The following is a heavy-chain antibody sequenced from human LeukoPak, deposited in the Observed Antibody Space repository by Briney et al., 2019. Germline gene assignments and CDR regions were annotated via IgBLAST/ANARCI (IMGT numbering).Heavy chain of an antibody. CDR1: GYTFTSYY. V-gene: IGHV1-46*01. CDR3: ARSLLGATELDY. J-gene: IGHJ4*02. CDR2: INPSGGST. D-gene: IGHD1-26*01. Sequence: GASVKVSCKASGYTFTSYYMHWVRQAPGQGLEWMGIINPSGGSTSYAQKFQGRVTMTRDMSTSTVYMELSSLRSEDTAVYYCARSLLGATELDYWGQGTLVTVSS.